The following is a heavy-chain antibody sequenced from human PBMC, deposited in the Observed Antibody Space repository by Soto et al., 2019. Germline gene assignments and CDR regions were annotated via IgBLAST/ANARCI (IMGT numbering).Heavy chain of an antibody. J-gene: IGHJ6*02. CDR2: IDPSDSYT. CDR1: GYSFTTYW. Sequence: EVQLVQSGAEVKKPGESLRISCKGSGYSFTTYWITWVRQMPGKGLEWMGRIDPSDSYTTYSSSFQGHVTISADKSISTAYLQWSSLKASDTAMYYCARLAMATRRGYYGMDVWGQGTTVTVSS. D-gene: IGHD5-12*01. V-gene: IGHV5-10-1*01. CDR3: ARLAMATRRGYYGMDV.